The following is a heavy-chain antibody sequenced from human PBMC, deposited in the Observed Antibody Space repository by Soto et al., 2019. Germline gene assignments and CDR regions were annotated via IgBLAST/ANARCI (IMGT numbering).Heavy chain of an antibody. CDR3: ARGRGGLEWLETYYYYYGMDV. D-gene: IGHD3-3*01. CDR2: INPNSGGT. V-gene: IGHV1-2*02. J-gene: IGHJ6*02. Sequence: ASVKVSCKASGYTFTGYYMHWVRQAPGQGLEWMGWINPNSGGTNYAQKFQGRVTMTRDTSISTAYMELSRLRSDDTAVYYCARGRGGLEWLETYYYYYGMDVWGQGTTVTVSS. CDR1: GYTFTGYY.